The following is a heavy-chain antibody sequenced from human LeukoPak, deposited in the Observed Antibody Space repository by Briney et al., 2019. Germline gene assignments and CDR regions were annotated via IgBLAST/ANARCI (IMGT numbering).Heavy chain of an antibody. CDR1: GFTFCSYT. CDR2: ISGYSDYI. V-gene: IGHV3-21*01. J-gene: IGHJ5*02. CDR3: ARAFDP. Sequence: PGGSLRLSCAASGFTFCSYTMSCVRQAPGKGLEWVSSISGYSDYIFYADSVKGRFTISRDNAKNSLYLQMNSLRAEDTAVYYCARAFDPWGQGTLVTVSS.